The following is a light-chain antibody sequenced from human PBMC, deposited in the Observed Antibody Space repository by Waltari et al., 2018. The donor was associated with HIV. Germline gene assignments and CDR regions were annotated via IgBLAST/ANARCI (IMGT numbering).Light chain of an antibody. J-gene: IGLJ3*02. Sequence: QSVLTQPPSVSGAPGQRVTIPCTGSSSTIGAGYDVHWYQQLPGTAPKLLIYGNSNRPSGVPDRFSGSKSGTSASLAITGLQAEDEADYYCQSYDSTGVFGGGTKLTVL. CDR3: QSYDSTGV. CDR2: GNS. V-gene: IGLV1-40*01. CDR1: SSTIGAGYD.